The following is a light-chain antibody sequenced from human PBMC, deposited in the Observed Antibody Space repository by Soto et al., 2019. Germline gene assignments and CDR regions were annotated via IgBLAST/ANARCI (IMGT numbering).Light chain of an antibody. V-gene: IGKV1-5*03. Sequence: DIQMTQSPSTLSASVGDRVTLTCRASQSINSWLAWYQQRPGKGPKLLIHKASILEGGVPSRFSSSASGTEFTLTISSLQPDDFATYYCLQYNHYPLTFGGGTKVEIK. CDR3: LQYNHYPLT. CDR1: QSINSW. J-gene: IGKJ4*01. CDR2: KAS.